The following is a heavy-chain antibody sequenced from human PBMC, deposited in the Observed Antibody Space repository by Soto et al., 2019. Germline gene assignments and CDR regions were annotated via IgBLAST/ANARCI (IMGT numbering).Heavy chain of an antibody. V-gene: IGHV4-59*01. Sequence: SETLSLTCTVSGGSISSYYWSWIRQPPGKGLEWIGYIYYSGSTNYNPSLKSRVTISVDTSKNQFSLKLSSVTAADTAVYYCARTHSPAIWGWLAYFDYWGQGTLVTVSS. CDR2: IYYSGST. J-gene: IGHJ4*02. D-gene: IGHD6-19*01. CDR3: ARTHSPAIWGWLAYFDY. CDR1: GGSISSYY.